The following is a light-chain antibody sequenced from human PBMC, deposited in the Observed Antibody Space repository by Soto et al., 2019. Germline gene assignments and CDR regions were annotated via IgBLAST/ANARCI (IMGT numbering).Light chain of an antibody. J-gene: IGKJ2*01. CDR1: QDIRND. V-gene: IGKV1-17*01. CDR2: TAS. CDR3: QQYGSSPPYT. Sequence: DIQMTQSPSSLSASVGDRVTITCRASQDIRNDLGWYQQKPGKAPKRLIFTASTLHSGVPSRFSGSGSGTEFTLTVSSLQPEDFAVYYCQQYGSSPPYTFGQGTKLEIK.